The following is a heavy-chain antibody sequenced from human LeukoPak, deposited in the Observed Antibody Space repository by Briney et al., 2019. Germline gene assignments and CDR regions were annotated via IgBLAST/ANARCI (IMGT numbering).Heavy chain of an antibody. V-gene: IGHV3-33*01. CDR1: GFTFSNYG. CDR2: TWYDGSNK. Sequence: GGSLRLSCAASGFTFSNYGMHWVRQAPGKGLEWVAVTWYDGSNKYYADSVKGRFTISRDNSKNTLYLQMNSLRAEDTAVYYCARGHGSGSYLLDFWGQGTLVTVSS. CDR3: ARGHGSGSYLLDF. J-gene: IGHJ4*02. D-gene: IGHD3-10*01.